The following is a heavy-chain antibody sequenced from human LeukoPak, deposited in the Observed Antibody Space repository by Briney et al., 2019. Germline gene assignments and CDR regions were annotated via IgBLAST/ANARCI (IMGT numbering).Heavy chain of an antibody. CDR2: IYYSGST. Sequence: SETLSLTCTVSGGSISSYYWSWIRQPPGKGLEWIGYIYYSGSTNYNPSLKSRVTISVDTSKNQFSLKLSSVTAADTAVYYCARHIVGYYYYGMDVWGQGITVTVSS. J-gene: IGHJ6*02. D-gene: IGHD2-21*01. CDR3: ARHIVGYYYYGMDV. CDR1: GGSISSYY. V-gene: IGHV4-59*08.